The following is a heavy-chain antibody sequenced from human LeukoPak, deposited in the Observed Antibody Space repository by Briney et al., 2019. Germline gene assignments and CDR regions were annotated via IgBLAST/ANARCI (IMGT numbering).Heavy chain of an antibody. CDR1: GFNFTSYD. CDR3: VRDGEGVAISVNYWFDP. V-gene: IGHV1-8*01. J-gene: IGHJ5*02. D-gene: IGHD3-10*01. CDR2: MNPNNGNT. Sequence: AASVKVSCKAVGFNFTSYDINWVRQASGQGLEWMGWMNPNNGNTGYAQKFQGRVTMTRDTSTSTAYMELRGLTSDDTAVYYCVRDGEGVAISVNYWFDPWGQGTLVTVSS.